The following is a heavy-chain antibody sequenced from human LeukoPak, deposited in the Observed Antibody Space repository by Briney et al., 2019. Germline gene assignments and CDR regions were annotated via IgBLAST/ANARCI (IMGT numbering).Heavy chain of an antibody. J-gene: IGHJ4*02. CDR1: GGSISSGGYY. D-gene: IGHD5-12*01. Sequence: SETLSLTCTVSGGSISSGGYYWSWIRQHPGKGLEWIGYIYYSGSTYYNPSLKSRVTISVDTSKNQFSLKLSSVTAADTAVYYCARADGYSGYDSATGRHSDYWGQGTLVTVSS. V-gene: IGHV4-31*03. CDR3: ARADGYSGYDSATGRHSDY. CDR2: IYYSGST.